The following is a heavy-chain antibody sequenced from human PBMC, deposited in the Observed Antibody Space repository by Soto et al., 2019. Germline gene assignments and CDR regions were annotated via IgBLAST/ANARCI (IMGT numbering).Heavy chain of an antibody. CDR3: ARGGPYYDILTGYYTSGYFDY. CDR2: ISAYNGNT. V-gene: IGHV1-18*01. CDR1: GYTFTSYG. D-gene: IGHD3-9*01. J-gene: IGHJ4*02. Sequence: QVQLVQSGAEVKKPGASVKVSCKASGYTFTSYGISWVRQAPGQGLEWMGWISAYNGNTNYAQKLQGRVTMTTDTTTSAASRELRSLRSDDTAVYYCARGGPYYDILTGYYTSGYFDYWGQGTLVTVSS.